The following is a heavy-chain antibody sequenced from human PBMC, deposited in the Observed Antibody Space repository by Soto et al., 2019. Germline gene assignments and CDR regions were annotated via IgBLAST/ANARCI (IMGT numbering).Heavy chain of an antibody. Sequence: QVQLQESGPGLVKPSQTLSLTCTVSGGSISSGGYYWSWIRQHPGKGLEWIGYIYYSGSTYYNPSLKSRVTISVDTSKNQFSLKLSSVTAADTAAYYWARGVGSGWLNWFDTWGQGTLVTVSS. CDR1: GGSISSGGYY. J-gene: IGHJ5*02. D-gene: IGHD6-19*01. V-gene: IGHV4-31*03. CDR3: ARGVGSGWLNWFDT. CDR2: IYYSGST.